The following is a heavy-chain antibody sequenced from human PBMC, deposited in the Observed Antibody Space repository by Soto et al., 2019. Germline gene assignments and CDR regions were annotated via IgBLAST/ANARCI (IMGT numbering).Heavy chain of an antibody. CDR1: GFDFDNYE. CDR3: ARGAGFFYGVDV. CDR2: ISYSGSTI. V-gene: IGHV3-48*03. J-gene: IGHJ6*02. Sequence: GGSLRLSCAASGFDFDNYEMNWVRQASGKGLEWISFISYSGSTIYLADSVRGRFSISRDNFKNSVFLQMSSLRAEDSAIYYCARGAGFFYGVDVWGQGTTVTVSS.